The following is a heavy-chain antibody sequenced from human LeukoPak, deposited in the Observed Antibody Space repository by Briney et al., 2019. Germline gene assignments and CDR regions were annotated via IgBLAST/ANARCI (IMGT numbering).Heavy chain of an antibody. CDR3: ARDRITMVRGVGHYYMDV. D-gene: IGHD3-10*01. V-gene: IGHV4-59*01. J-gene: IGHJ6*03. CDR1: GGSISSYY. Sequence: SETLSLTCTVSGGSISSYYWSWIRQPPGKGLEWIGYTYYSGSTNYNPSLKSRVTISVDTSKNQFSLKLSSVTAADTAVYYCARDRITMVRGVGHYYMDVWGKGTTVTISS. CDR2: TYYSGST.